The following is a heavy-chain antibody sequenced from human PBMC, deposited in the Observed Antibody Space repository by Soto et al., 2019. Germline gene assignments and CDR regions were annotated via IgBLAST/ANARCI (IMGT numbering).Heavy chain of an antibody. CDR1: GLTFSSYG. V-gene: IGHV3-30*18. CDR3: AKGSDVFDI. J-gene: IGHJ3*02. CDR2: ISYDGSNK. D-gene: IGHD6-6*01. Sequence: GGSLRLSCAASGLTFSSYGMHGVRQAPGKGLEWVAVISYDGSNKYYADSVKGRFTISRDNSKNTLYLQMNSLRAEDTAVYYCAKGSDVFDIWGQGTMVTVSS.